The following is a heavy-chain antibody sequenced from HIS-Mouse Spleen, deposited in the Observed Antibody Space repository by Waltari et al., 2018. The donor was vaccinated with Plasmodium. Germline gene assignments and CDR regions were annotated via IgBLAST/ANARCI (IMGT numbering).Heavy chain of an antibody. J-gene: IGHJ1*01. V-gene: IGHV1-2*02. Sequence: QVQLVQSGAEVKKPGASVKVSCTASGSTFTGYYMYRVRPAPGPGLEWMGWINPNSGGTNYAQKFQGRVTMTRDTSISTAYMELSRLRSDDTAVYYCARVLGYKAAAGTFVEYFQHWGQGTLVTVSS. CDR1: GSTFTGYY. D-gene: IGHD6-13*01. CDR3: ARVLGYKAAAGTFVEYFQH. CDR2: INPNSGGT.